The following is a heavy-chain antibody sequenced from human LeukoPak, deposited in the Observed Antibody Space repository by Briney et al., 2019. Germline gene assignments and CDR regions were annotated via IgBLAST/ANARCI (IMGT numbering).Heavy chain of an antibody. V-gene: IGHV1-46*01. Sequence: ASVKVSCKASGYTFTSYYMHWVRQAPAQGLEWMGILNPSDGSTRYAQKFQGRVTMTRDTSTSTVYMELSSLRSEDTAVYYCARNAPPCSSTSGYWFDPWGQGSLVTVSS. CDR3: ARNAPPCSSTSGYWFDP. D-gene: IGHD2-2*01. J-gene: IGHJ5*02. CDR2: LNPSDGST. CDR1: GYTFTSYY.